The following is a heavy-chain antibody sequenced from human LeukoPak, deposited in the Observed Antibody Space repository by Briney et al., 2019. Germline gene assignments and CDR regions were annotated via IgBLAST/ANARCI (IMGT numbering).Heavy chain of an antibody. CDR2: ISWDGGST. J-gene: IGHJ4*02. D-gene: IGHD4-17*01. CDR3: AKDKRVGYGDYSYYFDY. Sequence: PGGSLRLSCAASGFTFDDYTMHWVRQAPGKGLEWVSLISWDGGSTYYADSVKGRFTISRDNSKNSLYLQMNSLRTEDTALYYCAKDKRVGYGDYSYYFDYWGQGTLVTVSS. CDR1: GFTFDDYT. V-gene: IGHV3-43*01.